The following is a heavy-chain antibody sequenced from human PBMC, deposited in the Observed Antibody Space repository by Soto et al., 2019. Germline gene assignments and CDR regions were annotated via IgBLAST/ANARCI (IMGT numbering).Heavy chain of an antibody. V-gene: IGHV3-30*18. J-gene: IGHJ6*02. Sequence: PGGSLRLSCAASGFTFSSYGMHWVRQAPGKGLEWVAVISYDGSNKYYADSVKGRFTISRDNSKNTLYLQMNSLRAEDTAVYYCAKATGIAVAGTYYGMDVWGQGTTVTVSS. CDR1: GFTFSSYG. CDR3: AKATGIAVAGTYYGMDV. D-gene: IGHD6-19*01. CDR2: ISYDGSNK.